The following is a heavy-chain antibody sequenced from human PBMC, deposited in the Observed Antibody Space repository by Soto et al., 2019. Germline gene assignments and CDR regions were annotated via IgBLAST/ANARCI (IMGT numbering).Heavy chain of an antibody. Sequence: SETLSLTCTVSGGSISSSSYYWGWIRQPPGKGLEWIGSIYYSGSTYYNPSLKSRVTISVDTSKNQFSLKLSSVTAADTAVYYCARQPRYSSSWYSGWFDPWGQGTLVTVSS. CDR3: ARQPRYSSSWYSGWFDP. V-gene: IGHV4-39*01. CDR2: IYYSGST. J-gene: IGHJ5*02. D-gene: IGHD6-13*01. CDR1: GGSISSSSYY.